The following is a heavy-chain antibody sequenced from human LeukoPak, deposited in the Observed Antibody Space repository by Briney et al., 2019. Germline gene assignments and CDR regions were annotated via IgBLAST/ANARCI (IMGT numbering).Heavy chain of an antibody. CDR1: GGSFSGYY. D-gene: IGHD3-9*01. CDR2: INHSGST. Sequence: SETLSLTCAVYGGSFSGYYWSWIRQPPGKGLEWIGEINHSGSTNYNPSLKSRVTISVDTSKNQFSLKLSSVTAADTAVYYCARDRRKIYDILTASSVRRRLDIWGQGTMVTVSS. V-gene: IGHV4-34*01. CDR3: ARDRRKIYDILTASSVRRRLDI. J-gene: IGHJ3*02.